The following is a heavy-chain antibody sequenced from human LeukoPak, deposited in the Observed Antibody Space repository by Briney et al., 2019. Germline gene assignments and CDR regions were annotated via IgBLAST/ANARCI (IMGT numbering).Heavy chain of an antibody. CDR2: IYYSGST. Sequence: SETLSLTCTVSGGSISSHYWSWIRQPPGKGLEWIGYIYYSGSTNYNPSLKSRVTISVDTSKNQFSLKLSSVTAADTAVYYWARDSVRDYGDLEGFDPWGQGTLVTVSS. V-gene: IGHV4-59*11. CDR3: ARDSVRDYGDLEGFDP. D-gene: IGHD4-17*01. CDR1: GGSISSHY. J-gene: IGHJ5*02.